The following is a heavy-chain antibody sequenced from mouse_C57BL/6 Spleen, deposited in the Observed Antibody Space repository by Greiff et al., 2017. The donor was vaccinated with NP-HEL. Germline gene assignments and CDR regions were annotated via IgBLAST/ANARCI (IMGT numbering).Heavy chain of an antibody. CDR3: ARSKRGDSSGSTFAY. V-gene: IGHV1-64*01. CDR2: IHPNSGST. CDR1: GYTFTSYW. Sequence: VQLQQPGAELVKPGASVKLSCKASGYTFTSYWMHWVKQRPGQGLEWIGMIHPNSGSTNYNEKFKSKATLTVDKSSSTAYMQLSSLTSEDSAVYYCARSKRGDSSGSTFAYWGQGTLVTVSA. J-gene: IGHJ3*01. D-gene: IGHD3-2*02.